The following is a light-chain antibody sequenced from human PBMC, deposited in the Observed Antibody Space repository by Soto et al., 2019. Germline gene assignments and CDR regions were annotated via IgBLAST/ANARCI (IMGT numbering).Light chain of an antibody. V-gene: IGKV3-20*01. J-gene: IGKJ1*01. CDR2: GAS. Sequence: IVLTQSPGTRSLSPGERATLSCRASQSIRRSLAWYQQKPGHAPRLLISGASNRATGIPDRFSGIGSGTDFTLTISRMEPEDFAVYYCQPYGSSGTFGQGTKVDIK. CDR3: QPYGSSGT. CDR1: QSIRRS.